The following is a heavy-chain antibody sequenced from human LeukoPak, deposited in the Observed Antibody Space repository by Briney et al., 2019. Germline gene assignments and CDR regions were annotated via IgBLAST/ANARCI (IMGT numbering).Heavy chain of an antibody. Sequence: KPGGSLRLSCAASRFIVSDYYMSWIRQAPGKGLEWVSYISTSGSTIYYADSVKGRFTVSRDNTKNSLYLQMNSMKIEDTAVYYCTTDPSDYGDYVGYWGQGTLVTVSS. V-gene: IGHV3-11*01. J-gene: IGHJ4*02. D-gene: IGHD4-17*01. CDR2: ISTSGSTI. CDR1: RFIVSDYY. CDR3: TTDPSDYGDYVGY.